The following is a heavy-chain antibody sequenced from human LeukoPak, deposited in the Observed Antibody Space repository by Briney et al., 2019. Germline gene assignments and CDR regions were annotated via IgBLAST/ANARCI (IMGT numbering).Heavy chain of an antibody. J-gene: IGHJ3*02. V-gene: IGHV3-23*01. D-gene: IGHD3-10*01. CDR2: VSGSGGST. Sequence: GGSLRLSCAASGFTFSSYAMSWVRQAPGKGLEWVSGVSGSGGSTYYADSVKGRFTVSRDNSKNTLYVQMNSLRAEDTAVYYCAKSAYGSGTYAPGAFDIWGQGTMVTVSS. CDR3: AKSAYGSGTYAPGAFDI. CDR1: GFTFSSYA.